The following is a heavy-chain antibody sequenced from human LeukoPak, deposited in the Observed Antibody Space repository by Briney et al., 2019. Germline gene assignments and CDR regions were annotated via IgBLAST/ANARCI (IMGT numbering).Heavy chain of an antibody. Sequence: SETLSLTCTVSGGSISSYYWGWTRQPPGKGLEWIGSIYYSGSTYYNPSLKSRVTISVDTSKNQFSLKLSSVTAADTAVYYCAKTRYSSSSHFDYWGQGILVTVSS. D-gene: IGHD6-6*01. CDR3: AKTRYSSSSHFDY. CDR2: IYYSGST. V-gene: IGHV4-59*05. CDR1: GGSISSYY. J-gene: IGHJ4*02.